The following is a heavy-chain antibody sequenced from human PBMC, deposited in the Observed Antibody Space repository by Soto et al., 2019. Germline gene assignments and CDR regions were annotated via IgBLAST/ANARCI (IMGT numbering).Heavy chain of an antibody. Sequence: QVQLQESGPGLVKPSQTLSLTCTVSGGSISSGGYYWSWIRQHPGKGLEWIGYIYSSGSNYYNPSLKRRVTISVDTLKNPFSLKLSSVTAADTAVYYCARGGRRSPGMDVWGQGTTVTVSS. CDR1: GGSISSGGYY. J-gene: IGHJ6*02. V-gene: IGHV4-31*03. CDR3: ARGGRRSPGMDV. CDR2: IYSSGSN.